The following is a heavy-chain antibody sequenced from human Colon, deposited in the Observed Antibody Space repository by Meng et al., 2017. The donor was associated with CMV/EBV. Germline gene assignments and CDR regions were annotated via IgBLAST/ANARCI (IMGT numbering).Heavy chain of an antibody. CDR2: ISGSGGST. V-gene: IGHV3-23*01. Sequence: GGSLRLSCAASGFTFSSYAMSWVRQAPGKGLEWVSAISGSGGSTYYADSVKGRFTISRDNSKNTLYLQMNSLRAEDMAVYYCAKDRDDFWSGYWGYWGQGTLVTVSS. CDR3: AKDRDDFWSGYWGY. D-gene: IGHD3-3*01. CDR1: GFTFSSYA. J-gene: IGHJ4*02.